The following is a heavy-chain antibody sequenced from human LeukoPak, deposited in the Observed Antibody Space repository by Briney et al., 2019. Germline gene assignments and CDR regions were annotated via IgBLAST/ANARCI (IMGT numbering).Heavy chain of an antibody. V-gene: IGHV3-33*01. CDR1: GFTFSSYG. J-gene: IGHJ4*02. CDR2: IWYDGSNK. D-gene: IGHD3-10*01. Sequence: GGSLRLSCAASGFTFSSYGMHWVRQAPGKGLEWVAVIWYDGSNKYYADSVKGRFTISRDNSKNTLYLEMNNLRVEDTAVYYCASGGYGPGSYFDYWGQGTLVTASS. CDR3: ASGGYGPGSYFDY.